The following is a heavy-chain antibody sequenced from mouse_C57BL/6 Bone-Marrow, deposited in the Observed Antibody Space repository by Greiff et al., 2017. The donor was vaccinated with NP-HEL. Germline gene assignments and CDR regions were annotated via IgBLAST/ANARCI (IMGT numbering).Heavy chain of an antibody. CDR3: ASPYDYDVAWFAY. Sequence: EVKLVESGGDLVKPGGSLKLSCAASGFTFSSYGMSWVRQTPDKRLEWVATISSGGSYTYYPDSVKGRFTISRDNAKNTLYLQMSSLKSEDTAMYYCASPYDYDVAWFAYWGQGLWSLSLQ. J-gene: IGHJ3*01. D-gene: IGHD2-4*01. CDR2: ISSGGSYT. V-gene: IGHV5-6*02. CDR1: GFTFSSYG.